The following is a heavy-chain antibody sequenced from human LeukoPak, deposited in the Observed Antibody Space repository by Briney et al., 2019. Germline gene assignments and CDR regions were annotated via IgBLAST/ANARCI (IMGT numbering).Heavy chain of an antibody. V-gene: IGHV4-34*01. Sequence: PSETLSLTCAVYGGSFSGYYWSWIRQPPGKGLEWIGEINHSGSTNYNPSLKSRVTISVDTSKNQFSLKLSSVTAADTAVYYCARGRYSYGFRYWFDPWGQGTLVTVSS. CDR3: ARGRYSYGFRYWFDP. J-gene: IGHJ5*02. D-gene: IGHD5-18*01. CDR2: INHSGST. CDR1: GGSFSGYY.